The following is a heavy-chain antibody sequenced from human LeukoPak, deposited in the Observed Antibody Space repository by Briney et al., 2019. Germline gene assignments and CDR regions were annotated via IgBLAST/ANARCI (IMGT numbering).Heavy chain of an antibody. V-gene: IGHV4-4*07. CDR2: IYTSGST. J-gene: IGHJ5*02. D-gene: IGHD4-17*01. CDR3: ASGGDYAGFDP. CDR1: GGSISSYY. Sequence: ASVTLSLTCTVSGGSISSYYWSWIRQPAGKGLEWIGRIYTSGSTNYNPSLKSRVTMSVDTSKNQFSLKLSSVTAADTAVYYCASGGDYAGFDPWGQGTLVTVSS.